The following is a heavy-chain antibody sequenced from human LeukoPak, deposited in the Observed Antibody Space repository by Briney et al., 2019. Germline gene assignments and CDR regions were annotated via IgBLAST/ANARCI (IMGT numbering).Heavy chain of an antibody. D-gene: IGHD3-22*01. Sequence: GGSLRLSCAASGFTFSDYYMSWIRQAPGKGLEWVSYISSSSSYTNYADSVKGRFTISRDNAKDSLYLQMNSLRAEDTAVYYCAKGMSATSGYLELDYWGQGTLVTVSS. J-gene: IGHJ4*02. CDR3: AKGMSATSGYLELDY. CDR2: ISSSSSYT. V-gene: IGHV3-11*05. CDR1: GFTFSDYY.